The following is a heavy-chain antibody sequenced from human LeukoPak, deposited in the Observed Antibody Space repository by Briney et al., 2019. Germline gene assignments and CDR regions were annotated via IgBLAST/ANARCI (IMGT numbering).Heavy chain of an antibody. J-gene: IGHJ4*02. V-gene: IGHV3-23*01. CDR3: AKVQIFGGWSGEYFDY. CDR2: ISGSGGTT. D-gene: IGHD3-10*01. Sequence: GGSLRLSCAASGFTFSSYAMSWVRQAPGKGLEWVSAISGSGGTTYYADSVKGRFTISRDNSKNTLYLQMNSLRAEDAALYYCAKVQIFGGWSGEYFDYWGQGTLVTVSS. CDR1: GFTFSSYA.